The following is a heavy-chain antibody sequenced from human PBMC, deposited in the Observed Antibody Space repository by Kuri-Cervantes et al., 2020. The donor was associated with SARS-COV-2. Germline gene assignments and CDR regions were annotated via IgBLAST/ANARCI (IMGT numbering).Heavy chain of an antibody. CDR1: GGSTSSSSYY. V-gene: IGHV4-39*07. CDR3: ARDFRPIVVAPAAENWFDP. J-gene: IGHJ5*02. Sequence: SETLSLTCTVSGGSTSSSSYYWGWIRQPPGKGLEWIGSIYYSGSTYYNPSLKSRVTISVDTSKNQFSLKLSSVTAADTAVYYCARDFRPIVVAPAAENWFDPWGQGTLVTVSS. CDR2: IYYSGST. D-gene: IGHD2-2*01.